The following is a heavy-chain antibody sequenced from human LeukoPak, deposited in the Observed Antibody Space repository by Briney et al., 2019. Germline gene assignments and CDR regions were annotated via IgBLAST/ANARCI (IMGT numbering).Heavy chain of an antibody. V-gene: IGHV4-34*01. CDR2: INQSGST. CDR3: ARHAGAPAYFDY. J-gene: IGHJ4*02. CDR1: GGSFSGYY. D-gene: IGHD1-26*01. Sequence: PSETLSLTCVVSGGSFSGYYWVWIRQPPGKGLEWIGEINQSGSTNYNPSLKSRVTISLDTSKNQFSLKLSSVTAADTAVYFCARHAGAPAYFDYWGQGILVTVSS.